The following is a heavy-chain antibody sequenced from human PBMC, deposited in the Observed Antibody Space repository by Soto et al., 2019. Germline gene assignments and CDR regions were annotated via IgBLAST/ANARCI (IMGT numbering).Heavy chain of an antibody. J-gene: IGHJ6*02. CDR2: INTDVSGT. CDR3: ARVFGASNFYFYYGMDV. CDR1: GFRVSGYC. V-gene: IGHV3-74*01. Sequence: XGCLRLSCAACGFRVSGYCFYWVRQAPGKGLVWVSRINTDVSGTSHADPVKGRFTISRDDAKNTLYLQMNSLRAEDTAVYYCARVFGASNFYFYYGMDVWGQRATVTVSS. D-gene: IGHD3-3*01.